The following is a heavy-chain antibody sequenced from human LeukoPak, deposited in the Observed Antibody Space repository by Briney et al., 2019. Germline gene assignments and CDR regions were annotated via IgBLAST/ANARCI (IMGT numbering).Heavy chain of an antibody. V-gene: IGHV3-30*04. D-gene: IGHD4-17*01. CDR3: ARSSGCFDYGDYVDY. CDR2: ISHDGSNK. CDR1: GFTFSTYA. J-gene: IGHJ4*02. Sequence: GGSLRLSCAASGFTFSTYAMHWVRQAPGRGLEWVTIISHDGSNKFYADSVKGRFTISRDNSKNTLYLQMNSLRAEDTAVYYCARSSGCFDYGDYVDYWGQGTLVTVSS.